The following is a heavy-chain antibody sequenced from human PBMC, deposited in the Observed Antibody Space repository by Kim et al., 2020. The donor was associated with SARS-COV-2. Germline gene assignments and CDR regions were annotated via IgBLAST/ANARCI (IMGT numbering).Heavy chain of an antibody. V-gene: IGHV1-69*02. CDR3: ASRRSKRGAFDY. J-gene: IGHJ4*02. Sequence: NYAPKFQGRVTITADKSTSTAYMELSSLRSEDTAVYYCASRRSKRGAFDYWGQGTLVTVSS. D-gene: IGHD3-10*01.